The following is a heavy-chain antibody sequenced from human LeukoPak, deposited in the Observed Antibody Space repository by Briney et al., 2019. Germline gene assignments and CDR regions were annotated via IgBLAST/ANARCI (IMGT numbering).Heavy chain of an antibody. D-gene: IGHD3-10*01. J-gene: IGHJ4*02. Sequence: PSETLSLTCAVYGGPFSSYYWSWIRQPPGKGLEWIGEINHSGSTNYNPSLKSRVTISVDTSKNQFSLKLSSVTAADTAVYYCARLIRNRPRGPFDYWGQGTLVTVSS. V-gene: IGHV4-34*01. CDR2: INHSGST. CDR1: GGPFSSYY. CDR3: ARLIRNRPRGPFDY.